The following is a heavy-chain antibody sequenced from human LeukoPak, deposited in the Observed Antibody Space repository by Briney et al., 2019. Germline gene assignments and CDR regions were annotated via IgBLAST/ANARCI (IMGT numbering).Heavy chain of an antibody. CDR1: GFTFSSYW. CDR2: INTDGSST. CDR3: ARGVTEQGYGY. Sequence: GGSLRLSCAASGFTFSSYWMHWVRQAPGKGLAWVSRINTDGSSTIYADSVKGRFTISRDNAKNTLYLQMNSLRADDTAVYYCARGVTEQGYGYWGQGTLVTVSS. D-gene: IGHD2-15*01. V-gene: IGHV3-74*01. J-gene: IGHJ4*02.